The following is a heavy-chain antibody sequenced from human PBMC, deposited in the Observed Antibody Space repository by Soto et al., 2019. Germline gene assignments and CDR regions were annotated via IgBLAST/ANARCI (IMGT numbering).Heavy chain of an antibody. V-gene: IGHV3-30-3*01. D-gene: IGHD6-6*01. CDR2: ISYDGSNK. J-gene: IGHJ5*02. CDR3: ARERIAAPYWFDP. CDR1: GFTFSSYA. Sequence: GESLRLSCAASGFTFSSYAMHWVRQAPGKGLEWVAVISYDGSNKYYADSVKGRFTISRDNSKNTLYLQMNSLRAEDTAVYYCARERIAAPYWFDPWGQGTLVTVSS.